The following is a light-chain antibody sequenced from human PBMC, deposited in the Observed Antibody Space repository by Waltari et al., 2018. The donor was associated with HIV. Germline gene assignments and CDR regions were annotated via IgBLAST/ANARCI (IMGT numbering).Light chain of an antibody. V-gene: IGLV2-14*03. J-gene: IGLJ3*02. Sequence: QSALTQPASMTGSPGQSITISCTGTSNDVGGYNYVSWYQQHPGKAPKLLIYAVTNRPSGVSDRFSGSKSGNTASLTISGLLAEDEADYYCSSFTSRSILVFG. CDR2: AVT. CDR1: SNDVGGYNY. CDR3: SSFTSRSILV.